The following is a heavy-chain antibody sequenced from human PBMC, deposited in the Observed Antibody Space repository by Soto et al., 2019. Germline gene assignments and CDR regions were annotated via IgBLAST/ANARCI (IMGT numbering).Heavy chain of an antibody. J-gene: IGHJ6*02. CDR3: ARIRTGVYGSGTTSSRFSYGMDV. V-gene: IGHV1-69*12. CDR2: IIPVFGSA. D-gene: IGHD3-10*01. CDR1: GGTFKTYA. Sequence: QVQLVQSGAEVKKPGSSVKVSCKASGGTFKTYAFTWVRQAPGQGLEWMGGIIPVFGSATSAQRFQGRVTITADESTNTIYMELSSLSSEDTAVYYCARIRTGVYGSGTTSSRFSYGMDVWGQGTAVTVSS.